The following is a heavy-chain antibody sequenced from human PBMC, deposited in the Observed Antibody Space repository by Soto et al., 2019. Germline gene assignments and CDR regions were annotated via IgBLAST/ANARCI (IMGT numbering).Heavy chain of an antibody. CDR2: INAGNGNT. Sequence: QVQLVQSGAEVKKPGASVKVSCKASGYTFTSYAMHWVRQAPGQRLEWMGWINAGNGNTKYSQKFQGRVTITRDTSASTAYMELRSLRPEDTAVYYCATGSVVGFDPWGQGTLVTVSS. J-gene: IGHJ5*02. CDR1: GYTFTSYA. V-gene: IGHV1-3*01. D-gene: IGHD2-15*01. CDR3: ATGSVVGFDP.